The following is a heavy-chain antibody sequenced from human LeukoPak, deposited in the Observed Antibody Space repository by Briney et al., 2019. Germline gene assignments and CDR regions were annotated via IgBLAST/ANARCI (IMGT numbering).Heavy chain of an antibody. J-gene: IGHJ6*03. D-gene: IGHD3-9*01. CDR3: ARDSYYDILTASSRHYYYYMDV. V-gene: IGHV3-21*01. CDR2: ISTSSTYI. CDR1: GFTFSSYS. Sequence: GGSLRLSCAASGFTFSSYSMNWVRQAPGKGLEWVSSISTSSTYIYYADSVKGRFTISRDNAKNSLYLQMNSLRAEDSAMYYCARDSYYDILTASSRHYYYYMDVWGKGTTVTISS.